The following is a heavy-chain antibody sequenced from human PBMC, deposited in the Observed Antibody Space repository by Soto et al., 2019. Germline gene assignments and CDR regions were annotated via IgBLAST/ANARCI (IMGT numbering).Heavy chain of an antibody. V-gene: IGHV4-34*01. D-gene: IGHD3-3*01. CDR1: GGSFSGYY. J-gene: IGHJ6*02. CDR3: ARGAYDFWSGYYNYYYYYGMDV. CDR2: INHSGST. Sequence: LSLTCAVYGGSFSGYYWSWIRQPPGKGLEWIGEINHSGSTNYNPSLKSRVTISVDTSKNQFSLKLSSVTAADTAVYYCARGAYDFWSGYYNYYYYYGMDVWGQGTTVTVSS.